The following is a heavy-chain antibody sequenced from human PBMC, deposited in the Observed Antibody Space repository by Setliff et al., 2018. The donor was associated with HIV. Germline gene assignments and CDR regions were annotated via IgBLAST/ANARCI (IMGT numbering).Heavy chain of an antibody. J-gene: IGHJ4*02. CDR2: IIPMVSLP. CDR1: GGSFSDYS. CDR3: ARGQLKPTGYFFDY. Sequence: WASVKVSCKASGGSFSDYSISWVRQAPGQAFEWMGGIIPMVSLPNFAQSFLGRLTITANRPTATAYMELSRLTSEDTAVYYCARGQLKPTGYFFDYWGLGTLVTVSS. D-gene: IGHD1-1*01. V-gene: IGHV1-69*10.